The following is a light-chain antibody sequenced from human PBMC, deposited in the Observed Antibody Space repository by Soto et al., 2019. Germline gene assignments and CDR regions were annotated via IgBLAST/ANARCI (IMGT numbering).Light chain of an antibody. CDR1: SSDVGGYDY. CDR3: SSFTGTSALIL. CDR2: EVN. V-gene: IGLV2-14*01. J-gene: IGLJ2*01. Sequence: QSVVTQPASVSGSPEQSITISCTGTSSDVGGYDYVSWYQQYPGKAPRLIIYEVNNRPSGVSDRFSGSKSGNTASLTISGLRAEDEGDYFCSSFTGTSALILFGGGTKVTVL.